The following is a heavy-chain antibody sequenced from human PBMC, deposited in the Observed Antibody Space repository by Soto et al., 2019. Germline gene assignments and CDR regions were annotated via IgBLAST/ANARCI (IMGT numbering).Heavy chain of an antibody. CDR3: ARGGYYDSSGSRNYHYYGMNV. D-gene: IGHD3-22*01. V-gene: IGHV1-18*01. CDR2: ISAYDDNT. Sequence: GPEVKKPGASVKVSCKASGYRFTSYGISWVRQAPGQGLEWLGWISAYDDNTKYAQTLQGRVSVSTDTSTNTAYMELRSLRSDDTAMYYCARGGYYDSSGSRNYHYYGMNVWGQGTTVTVSS. CDR1: GYRFTSYG. J-gene: IGHJ6*02.